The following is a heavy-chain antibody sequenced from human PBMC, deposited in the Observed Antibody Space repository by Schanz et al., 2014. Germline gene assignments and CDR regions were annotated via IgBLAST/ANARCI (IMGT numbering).Heavy chain of an antibody. D-gene: IGHD2-2*01. CDR2: IIPNLGSA. J-gene: IGHJ5*02. Sequence: QVPLVQSGAEVKKPGSSVTVSCTASGDTLSSYGISWVRQAPGQGLGWMGRIIPNLGSANYAQKFQGRVTITADKSTSTVYMELSSLRSDDTAVYYCARELCSSTTCYVRYDPWGQGTLVTVSS. CDR3: ARELCSSTTCYVRYDP. V-gene: IGHV1-69*04. CDR1: GDTLSSYG.